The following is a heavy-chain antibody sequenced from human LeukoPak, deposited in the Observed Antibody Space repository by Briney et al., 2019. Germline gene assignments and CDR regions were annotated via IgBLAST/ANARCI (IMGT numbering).Heavy chain of an antibody. Sequence: GGSLRLSCAASGFIFSGYGMHWVRQAPGKGLECVAVISKDGGNKYYADSVKGRFTISRDNSKNTLYLQMNSLRGEDTAVYYCAKVLGYDYGDYASYYYGLDVWGQGTTVTVSS. D-gene: IGHD4-17*01. V-gene: IGHV3-30*18. CDR1: GFIFSGYG. CDR2: ISKDGGNK. J-gene: IGHJ6*02. CDR3: AKVLGYDYGDYASYYYGLDV.